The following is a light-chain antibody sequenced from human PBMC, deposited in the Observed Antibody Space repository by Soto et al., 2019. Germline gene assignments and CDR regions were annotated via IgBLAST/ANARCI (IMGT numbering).Light chain of an antibody. Sequence: DIQMTQSPTTLSASVGDRVTITCRASQSISNWLAWYQQKPGKAPKLLIYDASSLESGVPSRFSGSGSGTEFTLTISSLQSEDFAVYYCQQYNNWPPKTFGQGTKVDI. CDR2: DAS. V-gene: IGKV1-5*01. CDR3: QQYNNWPPKT. J-gene: IGKJ1*01. CDR1: QSISNW.